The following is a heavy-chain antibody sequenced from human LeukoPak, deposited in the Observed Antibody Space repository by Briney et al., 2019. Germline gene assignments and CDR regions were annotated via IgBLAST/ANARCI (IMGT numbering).Heavy chain of an antibody. CDR3: ARDSQSSSYYYYGMDV. CDR1: GGTFSSYA. V-gene: IGHV1-69*13. Sequence: SVKVSCKASGGTFSSYAISWVRQAPGQGLEWMGGIIPIFGTANYAQKFQGRVTVTADESTSTAYMELSSLRSEDTAVYYCARDSQSSSYYYYGMDVWGQGTTVTVSS. CDR2: IIPIFGTA. J-gene: IGHJ6*02.